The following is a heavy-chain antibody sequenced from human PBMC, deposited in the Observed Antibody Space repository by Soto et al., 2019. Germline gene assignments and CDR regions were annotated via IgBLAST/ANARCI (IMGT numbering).Heavy chain of an antibody. Sequence: SETLSLTCTVSGGSVSSGSYYWSWIRQPPGKGLEWIGYIYYSGSTNYNPSLKSRFTISRDNSKNTLYLQMDRLRVDDTAVYLCARDASGPFDYWGQGTLVTVSS. CDR3: ARDASGPFDY. V-gene: IGHV4-61*01. CDR2: IYYSGST. CDR1: GGSVSSGSYY. J-gene: IGHJ4*02. D-gene: IGHD6-19*01.